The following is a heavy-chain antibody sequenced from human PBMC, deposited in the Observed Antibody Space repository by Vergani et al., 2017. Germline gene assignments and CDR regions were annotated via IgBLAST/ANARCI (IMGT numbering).Heavy chain of an antibody. CDR1: GDSVSSNSAA. CDR2: TYYRSKWYN. V-gene: IGHV6-1*01. CDR3: SREDSSGWSTGS. Sequence: QVQLQQSGPGLVKPSQTLPLTCAISGDSVSSNSAAWNWIRQSPSRGLEWLGRTYYRSKWYNDYAVSVKSRIIINSDTSKNQFSLQLSSLTLDDTAVYYFSREDSSGWSTGSWGQGTLVTVSS. J-gene: IGHJ5*02. D-gene: IGHD6-19*01.